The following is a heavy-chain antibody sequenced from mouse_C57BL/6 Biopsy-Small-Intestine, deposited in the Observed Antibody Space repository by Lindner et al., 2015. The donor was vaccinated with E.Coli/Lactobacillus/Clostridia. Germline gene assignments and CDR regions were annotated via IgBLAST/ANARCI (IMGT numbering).Heavy chain of an antibody. CDR3: ARRENYAMDY. CDR2: IDPNSGTT. V-gene: IGHV1-39*01. J-gene: IGHJ4*01. CDR1: GFSFIDYN. Sequence: VQLQESGPELVKPGASVKISCKASGFSFIDYNMNWVRQSNGKSLEWIGVIDPNSGTTSYNQKFKGKATLTVDQSPNTAYLQLNSLTSEDSAVYYCARRENYAMDYWGQGTSVTVSS.